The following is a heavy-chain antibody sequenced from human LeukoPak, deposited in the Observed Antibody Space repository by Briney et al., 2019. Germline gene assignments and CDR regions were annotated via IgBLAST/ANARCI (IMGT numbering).Heavy chain of an antibody. CDR1: GYTFTGYY. D-gene: IGHD5-18*01. CDR3: AREGYSYGSALNYYYYYGMDV. Sequence: GASVKVSCKASGYTFTGYYMHWVRQAPGQGLEWMGWINPNSGGTNYAQKFQGRVTMTRDTSISTAYMELSRLRSDDTAVYYCAREGYSYGSALNYYYYYGMDVWGQGTTVTVSS. J-gene: IGHJ6*02. CDR2: INPNSGGT. V-gene: IGHV1-2*02.